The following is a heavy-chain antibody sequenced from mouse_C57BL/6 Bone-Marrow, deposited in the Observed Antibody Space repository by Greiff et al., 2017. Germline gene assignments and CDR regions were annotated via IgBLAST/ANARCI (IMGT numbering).Heavy chain of an antibody. Sequence: VQLQQSGPVLVKPGASVKMSCKASGYTFTDYYMNWVKQSHGKSLEWIGVINPYNGGTSYNQTFKGKATLTVDKSSSTAYMELNMLTSEDSAVXCCARVWSLGDYWGKGTTLTVSS. CDR2: INPYNGGT. CDR3: ARVWSLGDY. CDR1: GYTFTDYY. J-gene: IGHJ2*01. V-gene: IGHV1-19*01. D-gene: IGHD2-10*02.